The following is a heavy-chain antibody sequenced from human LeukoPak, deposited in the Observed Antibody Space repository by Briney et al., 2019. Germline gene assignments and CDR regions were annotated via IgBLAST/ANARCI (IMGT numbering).Heavy chain of an antibody. Sequence: PGESLKISCKGSGYSFTTYWIGWVRQMSGKGLEWMGIIYPGDSDTTYSPSFQGQVTISADKSISTAYLQWSSLEASDTAMYFCARGSSWYTPDSWGQGTLVTVSS. J-gene: IGHJ4*02. CDR1: GYSFTTYW. CDR3: ARGSSWYTPDS. V-gene: IGHV5-51*01. CDR2: IYPGDSDT. D-gene: IGHD6-13*01.